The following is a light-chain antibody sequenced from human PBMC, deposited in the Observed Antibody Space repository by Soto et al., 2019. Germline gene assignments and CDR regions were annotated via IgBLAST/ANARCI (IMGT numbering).Light chain of an antibody. Sequence: QSVLTQPPSVSGAPGQWVTISCTGSTANIGAGYDVHWYQQLPETAPKLLIFANKHRPSGVPDRFSGSKSGTSASLAITGLQAEDEANDFCQSYDSSLGGSWVFGGGTKLTVL. J-gene: IGLJ3*02. CDR3: QSYDSSLGGSWV. CDR2: ANK. CDR1: TANIGAGYD. V-gene: IGLV1-40*01.